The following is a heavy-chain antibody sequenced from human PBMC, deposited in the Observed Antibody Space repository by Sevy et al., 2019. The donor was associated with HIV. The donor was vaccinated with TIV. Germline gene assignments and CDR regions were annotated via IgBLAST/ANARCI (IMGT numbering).Heavy chain of an antibody. CDR1: GYTFTDYY. Sequence: ASVKVSCKASGYTFTDYYIHWVRQAPGQVLESIAWINPNDGVTNYAQRFQGGVTVTRDTSISTAYMELRRLRSDDTAIYYCARLTTMPTSDLYGMDVWGQGTTVTVSS. CDR3: ARLTTMPTSDLYGMDV. V-gene: IGHV1-2*02. D-gene: IGHD1-1*01. J-gene: IGHJ6*02. CDR2: INPNDGVT.